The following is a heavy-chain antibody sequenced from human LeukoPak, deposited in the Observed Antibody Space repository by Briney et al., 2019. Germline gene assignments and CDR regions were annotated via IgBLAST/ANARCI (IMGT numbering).Heavy chain of an antibody. J-gene: IGHJ4*02. CDR2: IYYSGST. Sequence: SETLSLTCTVSGGSISSYYWSWIRQPPGKGLEWIGYIYYSGSTNYNPSLKSRVTISVDTSKNQSSLKLSSVTAADTAVYYCARGGADYYDSSGYYLGYWGQGTLVTVSS. V-gene: IGHV4-59*01. CDR3: ARGGADYYDSSGYYLGY. CDR1: GGSISSYY. D-gene: IGHD3-22*01.